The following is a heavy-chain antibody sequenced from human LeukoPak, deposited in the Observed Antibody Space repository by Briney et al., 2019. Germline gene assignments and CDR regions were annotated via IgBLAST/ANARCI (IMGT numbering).Heavy chain of an antibody. V-gene: IGHV4-59*01. Sequence: PSETLSLTCTVSGGSISSYYWSWLRQPPGKGLEWIGYIYYSGSTNYNPSLKSRVTISVDTSKNQFSLKLCSVTAADTAVYYCARVRWGSFDYWGQGTLVTVSS. J-gene: IGHJ4*02. CDR3: ARVRWGSFDY. CDR1: GGSISSYY. D-gene: IGHD1-26*01. CDR2: IYYSGST.